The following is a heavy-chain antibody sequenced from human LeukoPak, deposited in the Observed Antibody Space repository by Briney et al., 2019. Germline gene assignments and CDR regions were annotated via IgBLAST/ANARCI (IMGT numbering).Heavy chain of an antibody. CDR1: GGSISSYY. V-gene: IGHV4-59*01. Sequence: SETLSLTCTVSGGSISSYYWSWIRQPPGKGLEWVGYIYYSGSTNYNPSLKSRVTISVDTSKNQFSLKLSSVTAADTAVYYCARERPSTFDSSYAFDIWGQGTMVTVSS. CDR3: ARERPSTFDSSYAFDI. CDR2: IYYSGST. D-gene: IGHD3-22*01. J-gene: IGHJ3*02.